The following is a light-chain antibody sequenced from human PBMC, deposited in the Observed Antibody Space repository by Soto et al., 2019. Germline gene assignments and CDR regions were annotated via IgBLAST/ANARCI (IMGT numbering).Light chain of an antibody. Sequence: ETVLTQSPGTLSLSPGERVTLSCRTSQSVCSRCFAWYQQKPGQSPRLLIYGASTRATGIPDRFSGSGSGTDFTLTISRPEPEDLAVYYCQHYGTTPWTFGQGTKVAIK. J-gene: IGKJ1*01. CDR2: GAS. CDR1: QSVCSRC. CDR3: QHYGTTPWT. V-gene: IGKV3-20*01.